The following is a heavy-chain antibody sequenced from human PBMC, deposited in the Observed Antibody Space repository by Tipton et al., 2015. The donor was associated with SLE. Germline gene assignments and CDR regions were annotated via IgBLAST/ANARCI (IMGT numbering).Heavy chain of an antibody. J-gene: IGHJ2*01. CDR2: IYHSGST. Sequence: TLSLTCTVSSGSISSSYWSWIRQPPGKGLEWIGYIYHSGSTNYNPSLKSRVTISVDTSKNQFSLKLSSVTAADTAVYYCARVPLLTGSWYFDLWGRGTLVTVSS. D-gene: IGHD7-27*01. CDR3: ARVPLLTGSWYFDL. CDR1: SGSISSSY. V-gene: IGHV4-59*12.